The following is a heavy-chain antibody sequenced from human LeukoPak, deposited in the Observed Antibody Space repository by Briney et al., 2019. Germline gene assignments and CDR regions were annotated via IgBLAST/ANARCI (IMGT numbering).Heavy chain of an antibody. CDR3: ARSFPTGANYYYYYMDV. J-gene: IGHJ6*03. Sequence: SETLSLTCTVSGGSISSSSYYWGWIRQPPGKGLEWIGSIYYSESTYYNPSLKSRVTISVDTSKNQFSLKLSSVTAADTAVYYCARSFPTGANYYYYYMDVWGKGTTVTVSS. CDR1: GGSISSSSYY. V-gene: IGHV4-39*07. D-gene: IGHD4-17*01. CDR2: IYYSEST.